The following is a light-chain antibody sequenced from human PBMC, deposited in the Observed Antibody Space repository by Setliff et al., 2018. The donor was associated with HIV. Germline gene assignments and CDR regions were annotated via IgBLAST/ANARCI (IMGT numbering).Light chain of an antibody. J-gene: IGLJ1*01. CDR3: CSYAGGSTDV. CDR2: DVS. V-gene: IGLV2-23*02. CDR1: SSDVGRYNL. Sequence: QSVLTQPASVSGSPGQSITISCTGTSSDVGRYNLVSWYQQHPGKAPKLMIYDVSKRPSGVSNRFSGSKSGNTASLTISGLQAEDESDYFCCSYAGGSTDVFGTGTKVIVL.